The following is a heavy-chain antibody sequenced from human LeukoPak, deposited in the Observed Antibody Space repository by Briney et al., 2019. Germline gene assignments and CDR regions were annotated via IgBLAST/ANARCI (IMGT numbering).Heavy chain of an antibody. D-gene: IGHD4-17*01. V-gene: IGHV3-7*01. CDR1: GFTFSSYW. Sequence: GGSLRLSCAASGFTFSSYWMSWVRQAPGKGLEWVANIKQDGSEKYYVDSVKGRFTISRDNAKNSLYLQMNSLRAEDTAVYYCARGGLSTYGDYFGVDYWSQGTLVTVSS. CDR2: IKQDGSEK. CDR3: ARGGLSTYGDYFGVDY. J-gene: IGHJ4*02.